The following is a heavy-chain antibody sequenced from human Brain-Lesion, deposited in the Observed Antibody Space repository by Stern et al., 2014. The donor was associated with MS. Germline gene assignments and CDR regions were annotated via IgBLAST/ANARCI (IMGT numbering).Heavy chain of an antibody. J-gene: IGHJ6*02. CDR2: INPNTGGT. D-gene: IGHD3-3*01. Sequence: VQLVESGAEVKKPGASVKVSCKTSGYIFTGYYIHWVRQAPGQGLEWMAWINPNTGGTKSAQKFQRRVTMSRDTSISTAYVELSSLTSDDTAVYYCARDQRGITIFGVVTDYYYLGMDVWGQGTTVTVSS. CDR1: GYIFTGYY. CDR3: ARDQRGITIFGVVTDYYYLGMDV. V-gene: IGHV1-2*02.